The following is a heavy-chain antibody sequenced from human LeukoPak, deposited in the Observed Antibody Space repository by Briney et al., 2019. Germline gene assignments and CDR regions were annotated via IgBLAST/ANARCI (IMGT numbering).Heavy chain of an antibody. Sequence: ASVNVSCKASGYTFTSYYMHWVRQAPGRGLEWMGIINPSGGSTNYAQQFQGRVTMTRDTSTSTVYMELRSLRSEDTAVYYCARGLSSSPYWGEGTLVTVSS. CDR1: GYTFTSYY. CDR2: INPSGGST. V-gene: IGHV1-46*01. CDR3: ARGLSSSPY. J-gene: IGHJ4*02.